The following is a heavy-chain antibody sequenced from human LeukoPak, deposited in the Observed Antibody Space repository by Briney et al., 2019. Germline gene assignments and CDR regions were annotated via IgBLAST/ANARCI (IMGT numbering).Heavy chain of an antibody. CDR3: ARGFCGGGACYSPGE. D-gene: IGHD2-15*01. V-gene: IGHV4-4*02. CDR2: IYHSGST. Sequence: PSGTLSLTCAVSGGSISSDSWWSWVRPPPGKGLEWIGEIYHSGSTNYKPSLRNLVTISLDKSKNQISLKLSSVTAADTAVYYCARGFCGGGACYSPGEWGQGTLVTVSS. J-gene: IGHJ4*02. CDR1: GGSISSDSW.